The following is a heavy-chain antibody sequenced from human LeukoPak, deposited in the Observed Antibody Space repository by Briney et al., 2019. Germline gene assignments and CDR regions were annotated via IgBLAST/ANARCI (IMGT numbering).Heavy chain of an antibody. V-gene: IGHV1-69*13. CDR1: GGTFSSYA. CDR2: IIPIFGTT. J-gene: IGHJ4*02. Sequence: SVKVSCKASGGTFSSYAISWVRQAPGQGLEWMGGIIPIFGTTNYAQKFQGRVTITADESTSTVYMELSSLRSEDTAVYYCARGRSNFEFDYWGQGTLVTVSS. D-gene: IGHD4/OR15-4a*01. CDR3: ARGRSNFEFDY.